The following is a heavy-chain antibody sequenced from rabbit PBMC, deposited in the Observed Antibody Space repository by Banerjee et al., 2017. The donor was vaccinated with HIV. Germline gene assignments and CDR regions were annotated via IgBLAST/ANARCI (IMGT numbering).Heavy chain of an antibody. Sequence: QLKESGGGLVQPGGSLKLSCKGSGFDFSGYYMSWVRQAPGKGLEWIGYIDPVFGTTYYASWVNGRFTISGDNAQNTVHLQMNSLTAADTATYFCARGSGWVTGFNLWGPGTLVTVS. V-gene: IGHV1S7*01. J-gene: IGHJ4*01. CDR3: ARGSGWVTGFNL. CDR2: IDPVFGTT. CDR1: GFDFSGYY. D-gene: IGHD4-1*01.